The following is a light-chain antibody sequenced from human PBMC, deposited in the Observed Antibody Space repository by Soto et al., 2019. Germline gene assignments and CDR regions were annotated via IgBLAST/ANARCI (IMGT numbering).Light chain of an antibody. Sequence: QSVLTQPASVSGSPGQSITISCTGTSSDVGNYNLVSWYQQYPGKAPKLMIFEVTRRPSGVSNRFPGSKSGNTASLTISGLQAEDEADYYCCSYARSSTLIFGGGTKLTVL. V-gene: IGLV2-23*02. CDR2: EVT. CDR1: SSDVGNYNL. J-gene: IGLJ2*01. CDR3: CSYARSSTLI.